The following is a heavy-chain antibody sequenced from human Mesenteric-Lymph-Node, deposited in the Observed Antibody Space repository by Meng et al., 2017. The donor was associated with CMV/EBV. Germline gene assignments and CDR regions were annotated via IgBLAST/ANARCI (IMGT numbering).Heavy chain of an antibody. J-gene: IGHJ4*02. CDR1: GVSVTSGAYH. CDR2: IYGTGIT. D-gene: IGHD2/OR15-2a*01. Sequence: QGQLQESGPGLVKPSETLSLTCIVSGVSVTSGAYHWSWIRQSPGKGLEWIGYIYGTGITIYNPSLKSRATILLETSKNQFSLKLNSVTTADTAVYYCAKSRSSTPGIVDDWGQGTLVTVSS. V-gene: IGHV4-61*08. CDR3: AKSRSSTPGIVDD.